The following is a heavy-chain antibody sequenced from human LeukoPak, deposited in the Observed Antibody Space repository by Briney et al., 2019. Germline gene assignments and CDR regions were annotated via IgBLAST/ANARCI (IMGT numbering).Heavy chain of an antibody. D-gene: IGHD1-14*01. V-gene: IGHV3-21*01. Sequence: GGSPRLSCAASGFTFSSYSMNWVRQAPGKGLEWVSSISGRNSYIYYADSVKGRFTISRDNAKNSLYLQMNSLRAEDTAVYYCASPYRTTRTPAGILSQYYYMDVWGKGTTVTVSS. CDR1: GFTFSSYS. J-gene: IGHJ6*03. CDR3: ASPYRTTRTPAGILSQYYYMDV. CDR2: ISGRNSYI.